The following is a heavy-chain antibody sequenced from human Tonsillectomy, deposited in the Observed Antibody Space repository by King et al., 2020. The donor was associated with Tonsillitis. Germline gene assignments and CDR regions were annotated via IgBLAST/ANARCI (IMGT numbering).Heavy chain of an antibody. J-gene: IGHJ4*02. D-gene: IGHD1-26*01. CDR3: ARVDSGSFDPQYFDY. CDR1: GFIFSNYA. Sequence: VQLVESGGGVVQPGRSLRLSCAASGFIFSNYAMHWVRQAPGKGLEWVAVISYDGSNKYYTDSVKGRFTISRDNSKNTLYLQMNSLRAEDTAVYYCARVDSGSFDPQYFDYWGQGTLVTVSS. CDR2: ISYDGSNK. V-gene: IGHV3-30*10.